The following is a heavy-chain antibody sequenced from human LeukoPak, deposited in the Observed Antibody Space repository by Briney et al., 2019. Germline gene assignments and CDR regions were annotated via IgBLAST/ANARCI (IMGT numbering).Heavy chain of an antibody. CDR2: INHSGST. V-gene: IGHV4-34*01. CDR3: ARGIEDTAMVEH. J-gene: IGHJ1*01. Sequence: PSETLSLTCAVYGGSFRGYYWSWIRQPPGKGLEWIGEINHSGSTNYNPSLKSRVTISVDRSKNQFSLKLSSVTAADTAVYYCARGIEDTAMVEHWGQGTLVTVSS. CDR1: GGSFRGYY. D-gene: IGHD5-18*01.